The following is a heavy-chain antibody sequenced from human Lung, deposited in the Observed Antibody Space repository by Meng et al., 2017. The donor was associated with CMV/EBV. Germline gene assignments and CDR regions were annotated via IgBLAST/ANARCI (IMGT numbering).Heavy chain of an antibody. CDR2: IYPGDSDS. D-gene: IGHD2-2*02. J-gene: IGHJ4*02. CDR1: GYCFTSYW. V-gene: IGHV5-51*01. Sequence: XVSXKASGYCFTSYWNGWVRQMPGKGLEWMGLIYPGDSDSRYSPSFQGQVTISADKSINTAYLQCSCLKASDNAMYYCARRVRYCSSTKSYTLWFDYXGQGXLVTVSS. CDR3: ARRVRYCSSTKSYTLWFDY.